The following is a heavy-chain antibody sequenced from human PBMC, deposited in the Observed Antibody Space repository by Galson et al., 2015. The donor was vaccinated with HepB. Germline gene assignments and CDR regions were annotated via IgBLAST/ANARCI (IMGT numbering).Heavy chain of an antibody. CDR3: ARDGRWVTTLPLDY. D-gene: IGHD4-17*01. J-gene: IGHJ4*02. CDR1: GFTLSSYA. Sequence: SLRLSCAASGFTLSSYAMHWVRQAPGKGLEWVAVISYDGSNKYYADSVKGRFTISRDNSRNTLYLQMNSLRAEDTAVYYCARDGRWVTTLPLDYWGQGTLVTVSS. V-gene: IGHV3-30-3*01. CDR2: ISYDGSNK.